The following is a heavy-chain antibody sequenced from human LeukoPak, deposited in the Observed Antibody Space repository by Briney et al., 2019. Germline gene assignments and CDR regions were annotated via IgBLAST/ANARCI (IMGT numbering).Heavy chain of an antibody. V-gene: IGHV3-23*01. CDR1: GFTFSNYG. CDR3: ARGYCSGGSCFYSDY. D-gene: IGHD2-15*01. CDR2: IDSSGGST. J-gene: IGHJ4*02. Sequence: GGSLRLSCAASGFTFSNYGMSWVRQAPGKGLEWVSAIDSSGGSTYYADSVRGRFTISRDNSKNTLYLQMNSLRAEDTAVYYCARGYCSGGSCFYSDYWGQGTLVTVSS.